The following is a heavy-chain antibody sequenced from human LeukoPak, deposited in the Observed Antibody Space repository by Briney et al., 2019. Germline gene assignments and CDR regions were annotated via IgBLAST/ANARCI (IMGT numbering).Heavy chain of an antibody. V-gene: IGHV4-34*01. CDR1: GGSFSGYY. CDR2: INHSGST. CDR3: ARHHYDSSGYYFVDY. Sequence: PSETLSLTCAVYGGSFSGYYWSWIRQPPGEGLEWIGEINHSGSTNYNPSLKSRVTISVDTSKNQFSLKLSSVTAADTAVYYCARHHYDSSGYYFVDYWGQGTLVTVSS. D-gene: IGHD3-22*01. J-gene: IGHJ4*02.